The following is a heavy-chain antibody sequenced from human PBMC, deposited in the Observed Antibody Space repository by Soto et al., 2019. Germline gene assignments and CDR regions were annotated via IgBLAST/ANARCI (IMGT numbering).Heavy chain of an antibody. V-gene: IGHV3-9*01. CDR3: AKARYCSSTSCYTGDY. D-gene: IGHD2-2*02. CDR2: ISWNSGSI. Sequence: EVQLVESGGGLVQPGRSLRLSCAASGFTFDDYAMHWVRQAPGKGLEWVSGISWNSGSIGYADSVKGRFTISRDNAKNSLYLQMNSLRAEDTALYYCAKARYCSSTSCYTGDYWGQGTLVTVSS. J-gene: IGHJ4*02. CDR1: GFTFDDYA.